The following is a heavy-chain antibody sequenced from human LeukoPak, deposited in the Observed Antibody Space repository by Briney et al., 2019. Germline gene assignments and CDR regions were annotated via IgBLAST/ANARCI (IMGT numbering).Heavy chain of an antibody. V-gene: IGHV3-21*01. J-gene: IGHJ4*02. Sequence: PGGSLRLSCAASGFTFSSYSMNWVRQAPGKGLEWVSSISSSSSYIYYADSVKGRFTISRDNAKNSLYLQMNSLRAEDTAVYYCARDFHDSSGYGDYWGQGTLVTVSS. CDR1: GFTFSSYS. CDR3: ARDFHDSSGYGDY. D-gene: IGHD3-22*01. CDR2: ISSSSSYI.